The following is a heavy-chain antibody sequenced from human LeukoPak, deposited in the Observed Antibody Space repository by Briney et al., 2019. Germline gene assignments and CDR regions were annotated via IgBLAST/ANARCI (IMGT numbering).Heavy chain of an antibody. CDR3: AREGYYDSSGYPTVYFDY. J-gene: IGHJ4*02. V-gene: IGHV1-69*13. D-gene: IGHD3-22*01. CDR2: IIPIFCTA. CDR1: GGTFSIYA. Sequence: ASVNVSCKASGGTFSIYAISWVRQAPGQGLEWMGGIIPIFCTANYAQNFQGRVTITADESTSTAYMELSSLRSEDPAVYYCAREGYYDSSGYPTVYFDYWGQGTLVTVSS.